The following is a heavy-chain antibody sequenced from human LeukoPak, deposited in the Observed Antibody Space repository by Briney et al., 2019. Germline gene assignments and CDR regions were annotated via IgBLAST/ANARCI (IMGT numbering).Heavy chain of an antibody. CDR2: INWNGGST. CDR3: ARDPLGWELPYGDAFDI. D-gene: IGHD1-26*01. J-gene: IGHJ3*02. V-gene: IGHV3-20*04. CDR1: GFTFDDYG. Sequence: SGGSLRLSCAASGFTFDDYGMSWVRQAPGKGLEWVSGINWNGGSTGYADSVKGRFTISRDNAKNSLYLQMNSLRAEDTALYYCARDPLGWELPYGDAFDIWGQGTMVTVSS.